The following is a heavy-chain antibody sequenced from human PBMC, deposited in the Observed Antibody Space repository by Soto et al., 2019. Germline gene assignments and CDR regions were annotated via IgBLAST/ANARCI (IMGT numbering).Heavy chain of an antibody. Sequence: QVQLVQSGAEVKKPGSSVKVSCKASGDTFSSYAISRVRQAPGQGLEWMGGIIPIFGTANYAQKFQGRVTITADESTSTDYMELSSLRSEDTAVYYCARDGSGYRSRASPMDVWGQGTTVTVSS. CDR1: GDTFSSYA. CDR2: IIPIFGTA. D-gene: IGHD3-22*01. V-gene: IGHV1-69*01. CDR3: ARDGSGYRSRASPMDV. J-gene: IGHJ6*02.